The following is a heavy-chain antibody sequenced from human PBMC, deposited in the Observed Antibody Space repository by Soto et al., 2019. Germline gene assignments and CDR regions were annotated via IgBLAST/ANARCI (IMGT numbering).Heavy chain of an antibody. CDR1: GGSISSYY. CDR3: AREAGGYDFWSGYYFGFDP. CDR2: IYYSGST. Sequence: SETLSLTCTVSGGSISSYYWSWIRQPPGKGLEWIGYIYYSGSTNYNPSLKSRVTISVDTSKNQFSLKLSSVTAADTAVYYCAREAGGYDFWSGYYFGFDPWGQGTLVTVSS. D-gene: IGHD3-3*01. J-gene: IGHJ5*02. V-gene: IGHV4-59*01.